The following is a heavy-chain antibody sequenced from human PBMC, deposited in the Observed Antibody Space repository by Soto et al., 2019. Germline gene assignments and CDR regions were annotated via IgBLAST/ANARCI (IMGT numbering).Heavy chain of an antibody. D-gene: IGHD6-13*01. Sequence: EVQLVESGGGLVQPGGSLRLSCAASGFTFSSYWMHWVRQAPGKGLVWVSRIISDGSSTSYADSVKGRFTISRDNAKNTLYLQMNSLRAEDTAVYYCARGISPTPKLTNWFDPWGQGTLVTVSS. CDR1: GFTFSSYW. CDR2: IISDGSST. CDR3: ARGISPTPKLTNWFDP. J-gene: IGHJ5*02. V-gene: IGHV3-74*01.